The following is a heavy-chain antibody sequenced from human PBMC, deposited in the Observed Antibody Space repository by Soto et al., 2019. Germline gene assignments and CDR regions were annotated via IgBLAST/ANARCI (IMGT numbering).Heavy chain of an antibody. J-gene: IGHJ6*03. D-gene: IGHD2-2*01. Sequence: ASVKVSCKASGYTFTSYDINWVRQATGQGLEWMGWMNPNSGNTGYAQKFQGRVTMTRNTSISTANMELSSLKSEDTAVYYCARGTREFVVVPAAMSLYYYMDVWGKGTTVTVSS. CDR2: MNPNSGNT. CDR3: ARGTREFVVVPAAMSLYYYMDV. CDR1: GYTFTSYD. V-gene: IGHV1-8*01.